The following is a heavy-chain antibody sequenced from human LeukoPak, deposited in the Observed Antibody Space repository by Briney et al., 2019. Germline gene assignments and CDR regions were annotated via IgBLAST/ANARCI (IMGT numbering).Heavy chain of an antibody. Sequence: GGSLRLSCAASGFTSSNYWMSWVRQAPGKGLEWVANTKQDETEKHYADSVKGRFTISRDNAQNSLYLQMNSLRAEDTAVYFCARHRQWLLADYWGQGTVVTVSS. CDR1: GFTSSNYW. D-gene: IGHD3-22*01. CDR2: TKQDETEK. V-gene: IGHV3-7*04. J-gene: IGHJ4*02. CDR3: ARHRQWLLADY.